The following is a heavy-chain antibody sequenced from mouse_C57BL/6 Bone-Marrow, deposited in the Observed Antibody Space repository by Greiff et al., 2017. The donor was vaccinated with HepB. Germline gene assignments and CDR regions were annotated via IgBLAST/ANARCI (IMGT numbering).Heavy chain of an antibody. CDR2: ISGGGGNT. CDR3: ARECRGNYNY. J-gene: IGHJ2*01. Sequence: EVQRVESGGGLVKPGGSLKLSCAASGFTFSSYTMSWVRQTPEKRLEWVATISGGGGNTYYPDSVKGRFTISRDNAKNTLYLQMSSLRSEDTALYYCARECRGNYNYWGQGTTLTVSS. V-gene: IGHV5-9*01. D-gene: IGHD2-1*01. CDR1: GFTFSSYT.